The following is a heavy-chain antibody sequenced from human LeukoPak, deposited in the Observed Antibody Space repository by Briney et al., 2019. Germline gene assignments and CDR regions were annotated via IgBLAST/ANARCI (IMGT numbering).Heavy chain of an antibody. D-gene: IGHD3-22*01. CDR1: GGSISSYY. V-gene: IGHV4-59*01. Sequence: SQTLSLTCTVSGGSISSYYWSWIRQHPGKGLEWIGYTYYTGSTNYNPSLKSRVTISVDTSKNQFSFKLSSVTAADTAVYYCARWYYYDSSGAVDYWGQGTLVTVSS. J-gene: IGHJ4*02. CDR2: TYYTGST. CDR3: ARWYYYDSSGAVDY.